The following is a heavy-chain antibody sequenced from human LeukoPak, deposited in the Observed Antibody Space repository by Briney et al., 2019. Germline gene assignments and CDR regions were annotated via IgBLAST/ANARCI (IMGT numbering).Heavy chain of an antibody. CDR1: GYSISSGYY. CDR3: ARRSGSGYYYFDY. D-gene: IGHD3-10*01. Sequence: KPSETLSFTCAVSGYSISSGYYWGWIRQPPGKGLEWIGSIYHSGSTYYNPSLKSRVTISVDTSKNQFSLKLNSVTAADTAVYYCARRSGSGYYYFDYWGQGTLVTVSS. CDR2: IYHSGST. V-gene: IGHV4-38-2*01. J-gene: IGHJ4*02.